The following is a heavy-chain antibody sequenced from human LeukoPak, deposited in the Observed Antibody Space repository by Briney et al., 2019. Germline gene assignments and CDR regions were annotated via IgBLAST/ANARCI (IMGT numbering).Heavy chain of an antibody. D-gene: IGHD3-22*01. Sequence: SETLSLTCTVSGGSISTSNYYWGWIRQPPGKGLEWIGNIFYSGSTNYSPSLKSRVTVSVDNSRNDFSLSLTSVSAADTAVYYCARGIPGYFGTSGYYYEYWGQGTLVTVSS. CDR2: IFYSGST. J-gene: IGHJ4*02. CDR3: ARGIPGYFGTSGYYYEY. V-gene: IGHV4-61*05. CDR1: GGSISTSNYY.